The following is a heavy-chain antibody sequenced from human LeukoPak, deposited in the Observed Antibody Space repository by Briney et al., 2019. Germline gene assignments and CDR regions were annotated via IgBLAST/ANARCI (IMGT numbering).Heavy chain of an antibody. J-gene: IGHJ3*02. Sequence: PGGSLRLSCAASGITFSSYSMNWVRQAPGKGLEWVSSISSSSSYIYYADSVKGRFTISRDNAKNSLYLQMNSLRAEDTAVYYCARATDIVATIDAFDIWGQGTMVTVSS. CDR3: ARATDIVATIDAFDI. D-gene: IGHD5-12*01. CDR2: ISSSSSYI. CDR1: GITFSSYS. V-gene: IGHV3-21*01.